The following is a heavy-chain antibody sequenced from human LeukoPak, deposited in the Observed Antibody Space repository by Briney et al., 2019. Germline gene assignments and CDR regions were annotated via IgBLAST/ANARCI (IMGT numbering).Heavy chain of an antibody. CDR2: INSDGSST. Sequence: PGGSLRLSCAASGFTFDDYAMHWVRQAPGKGLVWVSRINSDGSSTTYADSVKGRFTISRDNAKNTLYLQMNSLRAEDTAVYYCARDHCSSTSCYLSAYYFDYWGQGTLVTVSS. V-gene: IGHV3-74*01. CDR1: GFTFDDYA. J-gene: IGHJ4*02. CDR3: ARDHCSSTSCYLSAYYFDY. D-gene: IGHD2-2*01.